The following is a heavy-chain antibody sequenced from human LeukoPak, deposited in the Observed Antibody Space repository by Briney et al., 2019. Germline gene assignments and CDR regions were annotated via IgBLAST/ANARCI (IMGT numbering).Heavy chain of an antibody. J-gene: IGHJ4*02. CDR1: GGSISRSSYY. CDR3: ARGAYCGGDCYSSPIDY. V-gene: IGHV4-39*07. CDR2: IYYSGST. Sequence: SETLSLTCTVSGGSISRSSYYWGWIRQPPGKGLEWIGNIYYSGSTYYNPSLKSRVTISVDTSKNQFSLKLSSVTAADTAVYYCARGAYCGGDCYSSPIDYWGQGTLVTVSS. D-gene: IGHD2-21*02.